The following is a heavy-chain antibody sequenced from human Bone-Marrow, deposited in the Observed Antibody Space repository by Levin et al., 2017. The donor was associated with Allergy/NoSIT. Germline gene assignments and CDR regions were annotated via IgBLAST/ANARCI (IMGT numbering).Heavy chain of an antibody. CDR2: INPNSGGT. D-gene: IGHD6-13*01. V-gene: IGHV1-2*06. Sequence: ASVKVSCKASGYTFTGYYMHWVRQAPGQGLEWMGRINPNSGGTNYAQKFQGRVTMTRDTSISTAYMELSRLRSDDTAVYYCARDQYRRTGSSWYLIWFDPWGQGTLVTVSS. J-gene: IGHJ5*02. CDR3: ARDQYRRTGSSWYLIWFDP. CDR1: GYTFTGYY.